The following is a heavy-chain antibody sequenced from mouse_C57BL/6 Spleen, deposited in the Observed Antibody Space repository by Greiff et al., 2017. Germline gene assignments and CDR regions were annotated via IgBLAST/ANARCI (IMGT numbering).Heavy chain of an antibody. CDR2: IDPETGGT. J-gene: IGHJ1*03. CDR3: TRPVHWYFDV. CDR1: GYTFTDYE. Sequence: QVQLQQSGAELVRPGASVTLSCKASGYTFTDYEMHWVKQTPVHGLEWIGAIDPETGGTAYNQKFKGKAILTADKSSSTAYMELRSLTSEDSAAYYCTRPVHWYFDVWGTGTTVTVSS. V-gene: IGHV1-15*01.